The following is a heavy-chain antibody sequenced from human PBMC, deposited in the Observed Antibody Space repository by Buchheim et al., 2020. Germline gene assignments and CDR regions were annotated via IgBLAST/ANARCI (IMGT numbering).Heavy chain of an antibody. CDR1: GFTFSDNY. V-gene: IGHV3-11*06. J-gene: IGHJ4*02. D-gene: IGHD6-19*01. CDR2: ISSSSSYT. CDR3: VRHTSGWSTGFDY. Sequence: QVQLVESGGGLVKPGGSLRLSCAASGFTFSDNYMSWIRQAPGKGLEWVSDISSSSSYTNYADSVKGRFTISRDNAKNSLYLQMDSLRAEDTAAYYCVRHTSGWSTGFDYWGQGTL.